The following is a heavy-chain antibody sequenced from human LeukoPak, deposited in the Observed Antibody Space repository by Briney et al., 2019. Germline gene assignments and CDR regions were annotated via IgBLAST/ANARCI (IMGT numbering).Heavy chain of an antibody. D-gene: IGHD3-22*01. Sequence: PSETLSLTCTVSGGSISSGGYYWSWIRQHPGKGLEWIGYIYYSGSTYYNPSLKSRVTISVDTSKNQFSLKLSSMTAADTAVYYCARVFGRGSGYYRVLWFDPWGQGTLVTVSS. CDR3: ARVFGRGSGYYRVLWFDP. CDR2: IYYSGST. V-gene: IGHV4-31*03. J-gene: IGHJ5*02. CDR1: GGSISSGGYY.